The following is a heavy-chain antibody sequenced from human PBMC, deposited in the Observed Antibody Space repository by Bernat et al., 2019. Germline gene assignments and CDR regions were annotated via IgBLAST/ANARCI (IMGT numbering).Heavy chain of an antibody. CDR2: IYPGDSEI. D-gene: IGHD2-21*02. CDR3: AGASEYGDCSDGNWFDP. J-gene: IGHJ5*02. Sequence: EVQLAQSGAEVKMPGESLKISCKGSGYSFTNYWLAWVRQMPGKGLEWLGIIYPGDSEIRYSSSFQGQDTIAAGKSISTAFLQWSSLKASDSGKYYCAGASEYGDCSDGNWFDPWGQGTLVTVSP. CDR1: GYSFTNYW. V-gene: IGHV5-51*01.